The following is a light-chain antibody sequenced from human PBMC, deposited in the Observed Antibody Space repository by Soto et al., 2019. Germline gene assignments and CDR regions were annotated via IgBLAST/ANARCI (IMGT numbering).Light chain of an antibody. Sequence: QSVLTQPASVSGSPGQSITISCTGTGSDIGNYNYVSWYQQHPGKAPKLMIYGVSNRPSGVSNRFSGSKSGNAASLTISGLQAEDEADYCCSSYTSYTTLWVFGGGTKVTVL. CDR1: GSDIGNYNY. CDR2: GVS. V-gene: IGLV2-14*01. CDR3: SSYTSYTTLWV. J-gene: IGLJ3*02.